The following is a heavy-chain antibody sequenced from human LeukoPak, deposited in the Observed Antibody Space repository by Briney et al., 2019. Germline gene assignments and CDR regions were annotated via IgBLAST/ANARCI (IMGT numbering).Heavy chain of an antibody. Sequence: PSETLSLTCSVSGGSISSHYWSWIRQPPGKGLEWIGYIYYSGSTYYNPSLRSRVTISVDTSKNQFSPKLSSVTAADTAVYYCARHEELLRNFDYWGQGTLVTVSS. CDR2: IYYSGST. J-gene: IGHJ4*02. CDR3: ARHEELLRNFDY. CDR1: GGSISSHY. V-gene: IGHV4-59*08. D-gene: IGHD1-26*01.